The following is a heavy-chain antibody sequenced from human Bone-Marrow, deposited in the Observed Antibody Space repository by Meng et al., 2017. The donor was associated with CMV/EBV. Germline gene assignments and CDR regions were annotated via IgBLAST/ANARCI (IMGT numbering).Heavy chain of an antibody. CDR1: GYTFTSYD. CDR2: MNPNSGNT. D-gene: IGHD2-2*01. J-gene: IGHJ6*02. V-gene: IGHV1-8*01. Sequence: ASVKVSCKASGYTFTSYDINWVRQATGQGLEWMGWMNPNSGNTGYAQKFQGRVTMTRNTSISTAYMELSSLRSEDTAVYYCVWYIVVVPPNGMDVWGQGTTVTVSS. CDR3: VWYIVVVPPNGMDV.